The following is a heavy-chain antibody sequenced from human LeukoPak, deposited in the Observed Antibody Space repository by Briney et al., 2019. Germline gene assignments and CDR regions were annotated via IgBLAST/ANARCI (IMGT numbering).Heavy chain of an antibody. CDR2: ISSSGGST. D-gene: IGHD6-19*01. J-gene: IGHJ4*02. Sequence: PGGSLRLSCAASGFTFSSYAMSWVRQAPGKGLEWVSTISSSGGSTSYADSVKGRFTISRDNSKNTLYLQMNSLRAEDTAVYYCAKEGRYSSGWYGFDYWGQGTLVTVSS. CDR1: GFTFSSYA. V-gene: IGHV3-23*01. CDR3: AKEGRYSSGWYGFDY.